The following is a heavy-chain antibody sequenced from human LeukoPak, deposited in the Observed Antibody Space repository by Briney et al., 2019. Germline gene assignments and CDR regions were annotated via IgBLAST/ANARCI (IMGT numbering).Heavy chain of an antibody. V-gene: IGHV4-59*08. CDR1: GGSISSYY. CDR2: IYYSGST. D-gene: IGHD6-6*01. J-gene: IGHJ4*02. CDR3: ARSPPYSSSRIFDY. Sequence: PSETLSLTCTVSGGSISSYYWSWIRQPPGKGLEWIGYIYYSGSTNYSPSLKSRVTISVDTSKNQFSLKLSSVTAADTAVYYCARSPPYSSSRIFDYWGQGTLVTVSS.